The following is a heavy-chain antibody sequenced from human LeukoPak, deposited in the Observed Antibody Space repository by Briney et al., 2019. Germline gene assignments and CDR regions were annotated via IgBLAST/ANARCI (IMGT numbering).Heavy chain of an antibody. CDR3: AVMHRYYDGSGYWVQ. Sequence: GGSLRLSCAASGFTFGSYAMSWVRQAPGKGLEWVSGISTSGGTTSYAESVKGRFTVSRDNPRNTLYMEMDSLRDEDTAVYYCAVMHRYYDGSGYWVQWGQGTLVTVSS. CDR2: ISTSGGTT. CDR1: GFTFGSYA. V-gene: IGHV3-23*01. D-gene: IGHD3-22*01. J-gene: IGHJ4*02.